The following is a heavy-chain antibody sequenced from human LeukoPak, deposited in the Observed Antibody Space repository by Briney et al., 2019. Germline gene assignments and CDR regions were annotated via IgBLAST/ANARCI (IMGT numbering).Heavy chain of an antibody. CDR3: ARQVGIVAPGGTFDY. CDR2: IYPGDSDT. J-gene: IGHJ4*02. CDR1: EYSFTTYW. D-gene: IGHD6-6*01. V-gene: IGHV5-51*01. Sequence: GESLKISCKGSEYSFTTYWIGWVRQMPGKGLEWMGIIYPGDSDTRYSPSFQGQVTISADKSISTAYLQWSSLKASDTAIYYCARQVGIVAPGGTFDYWGQGTLVTVSS.